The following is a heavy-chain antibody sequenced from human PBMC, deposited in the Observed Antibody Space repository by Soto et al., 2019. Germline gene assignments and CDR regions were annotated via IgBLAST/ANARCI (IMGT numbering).Heavy chain of an antibody. CDR2: IYYSGST. D-gene: IGHD3-22*01. CDR1: GGSISSYY. J-gene: IGHJ4*02. V-gene: IGHV4-59*01. CDR3: ARSSYYYDSSGYHDY. Sequence: SETLSLTCTVSGGSISSYYWSWLRQPPGKGLEWIGYIYYSGSTNYNPSLKSRVTISVDTSKNQFSLKLSSVTAADTAVYYCARSSYYYDSSGYHDYWGQGTLVTVSS.